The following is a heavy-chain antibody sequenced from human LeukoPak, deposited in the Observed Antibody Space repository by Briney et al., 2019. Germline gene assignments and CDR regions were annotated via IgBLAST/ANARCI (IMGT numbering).Heavy chain of an antibody. V-gene: IGHV1-46*01. J-gene: IGHJ4*02. CDR2: INPRGGSA. CDR1: GYTFTSFY. CDR3: ARDPGYSSGPLDY. Sequence: ASVKVSCKTSGYTFTSFYMHWVRQAPGQGLEWMGIINPRGGSASSAQKFQGRVTMTRDTSTSTVYMELSSLRSEDTAMYYCARDPGYSSGPLDYWGQGTLVTVSS. D-gene: IGHD6-19*01.